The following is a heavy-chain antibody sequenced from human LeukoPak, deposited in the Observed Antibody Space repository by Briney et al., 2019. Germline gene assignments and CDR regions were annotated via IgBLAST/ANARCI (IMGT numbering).Heavy chain of an antibody. J-gene: IGHJ6*03. CDR2: ISSSGSTI. CDR1: GFTFSSYE. V-gene: IGHV3-48*03. D-gene: IGHD2-15*01. CDR3: ATGYCGGGSCPYYYYMDV. Sequence: GGSLRLSCAASGFTFSSYEMNWVRQAPGEGLEWVSYISSSGSTIYYADSVKGRFTISRDNAKNSLYLQMNSLRAEDTAVYYCATGYCGGGSCPYYYYMDVWGKGTTVTISS.